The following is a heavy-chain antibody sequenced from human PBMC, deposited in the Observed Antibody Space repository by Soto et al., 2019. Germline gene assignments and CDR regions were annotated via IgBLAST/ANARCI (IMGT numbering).Heavy chain of an antibody. CDR3: ARVFGLHSKYNWFDP. CDR1: GYTFTSYA. V-gene: IGHV1-3*01. CDR2: INAGNGNT. J-gene: IGHJ5*02. Sequence: ASVKVSCKASGYTFTSYAMHWVRQAPGQRLEWMGWINAGNGNTKYSQKFQGRVTITRDTSASTAYMELSSLRSEDTAVYYCARVFGLHSKYNWFDPWGQRTLVTGSS. D-gene: IGHD2-21*01.